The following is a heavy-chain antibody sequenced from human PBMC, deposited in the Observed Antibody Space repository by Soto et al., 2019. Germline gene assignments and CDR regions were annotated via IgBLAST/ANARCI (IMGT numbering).Heavy chain of an antibody. Sequence: SETLSLTCTVSGGSISSYYWSWIRQPPGKGLEWIGYIYYSGSTNYNPSLKSRVTISVDTSKNQFSLKLSSVTAADTAVYYCARAVLNYDILTGPPDAFDIWGQGTMVTVS. V-gene: IGHV4-59*01. CDR2: IYYSGST. D-gene: IGHD3-9*01. CDR3: ARAVLNYDILTGPPDAFDI. CDR1: GGSISSYY. J-gene: IGHJ3*02.